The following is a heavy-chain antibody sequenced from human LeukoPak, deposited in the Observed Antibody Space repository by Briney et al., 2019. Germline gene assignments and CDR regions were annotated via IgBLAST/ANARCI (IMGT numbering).Heavy chain of an antibody. J-gene: IGHJ4*02. D-gene: IGHD3-10*01. CDR2: ISSKACGWTT. Sequence: PGGSLRLSCTASGFTFGDNAMTWVRQAPGKGLEWVGFISSKACGWTTEYAACVKARFTISTDNSKSIEKLQMNSLKTEVTAVGCCIRGWFGELPAVHWGQGSLVTDSS. CDR3: IRGWFGELPAVH. CDR1: GFTFGDNA. V-gene: IGHV3-49*04.